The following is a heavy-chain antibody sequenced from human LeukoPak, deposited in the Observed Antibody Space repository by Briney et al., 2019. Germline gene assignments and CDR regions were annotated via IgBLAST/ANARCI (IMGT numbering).Heavy chain of an antibody. CDR2: FAPEDGET. Sequence: ASVKVSCKVSGYTLTELSMHWVRQAPGKGLEWMGGFAPEDGETIYAQKFQGRVAMTEDTSTDTAYMELSSLRSEDTAVYYCATHRPNRYYGDYVLDYWGQGTLVTVSS. V-gene: IGHV1-24*01. J-gene: IGHJ4*02. CDR1: GYTLTELS. D-gene: IGHD4-17*01. CDR3: ATHRPNRYYGDYVLDY.